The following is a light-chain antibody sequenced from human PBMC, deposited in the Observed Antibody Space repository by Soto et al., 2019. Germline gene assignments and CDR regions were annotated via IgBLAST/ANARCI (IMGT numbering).Light chain of an antibody. Sequence: EIVLTQSPGTLSLSPGERATLSCRASQSVSSSYLAWYQQKPGQAPRLLMYGASSRATGIPDRFSGGGSATDFTLTISRLEPEDFAVYYCQQYGSSPYTFGQGIKLEIK. V-gene: IGKV3-20*01. CDR3: QQYGSSPYT. CDR2: GAS. J-gene: IGKJ2*01. CDR1: QSVSSSY.